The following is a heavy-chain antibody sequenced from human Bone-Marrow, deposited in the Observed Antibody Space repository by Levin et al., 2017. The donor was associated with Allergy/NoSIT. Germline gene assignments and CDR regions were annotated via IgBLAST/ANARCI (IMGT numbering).Heavy chain of an antibody. D-gene: IGHD3-16*01. V-gene: IGHV3-30*18. CDR3: AKGIYDYIWGSGLFLDY. J-gene: IGHJ4*02. Sequence: PGGSLRLSCAASGFTFSSYGMHWVRQAPGKGLEWVAVISYDGSNKYYADSVKGRFTISRDNSKNTLYLQMNSLRAEDTAVYYCAKGIYDYIWGSGLFLDYWGQGTLVTVSS. CDR2: ISYDGSNK. CDR1: GFTFSSYG.